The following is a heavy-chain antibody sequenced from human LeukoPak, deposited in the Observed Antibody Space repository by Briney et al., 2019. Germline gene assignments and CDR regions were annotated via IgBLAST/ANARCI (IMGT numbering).Heavy chain of an antibody. V-gene: IGHV1-24*01. Sequence: ASVKVSCKVSGHTLTELSMHWVRQAPGKGLEWMGGFDPEDGETIYAQKFQGRVTMTEDTSTDTAYMELSSLRSEDTAVYYCVLASVLWSYYGLFDYWGQGTLVTVSS. CDR3: VLASVLWSYYGLFDY. J-gene: IGHJ4*02. D-gene: IGHD1-26*01. CDR1: GHTLTELS. CDR2: FDPEDGET.